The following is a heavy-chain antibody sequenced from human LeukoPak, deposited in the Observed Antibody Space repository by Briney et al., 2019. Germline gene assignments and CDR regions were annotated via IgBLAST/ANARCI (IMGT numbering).Heavy chain of an antibody. V-gene: IGHV3-48*03. Sequence: PGGSLRLSCAASGFTFSSYEMNWVRQAPGKGLEWVSYISSSGSTIYYADSVKGRFTISRDNAKNSLYLQMNSLRAEDTAVYYCARGEMATKETYYYYYMDVWGKGTTVTISS. CDR2: ISSSGSTI. CDR3: ARGEMATKETYYYYYMDV. J-gene: IGHJ6*03. D-gene: IGHD5-24*01. CDR1: GFTFSSYE.